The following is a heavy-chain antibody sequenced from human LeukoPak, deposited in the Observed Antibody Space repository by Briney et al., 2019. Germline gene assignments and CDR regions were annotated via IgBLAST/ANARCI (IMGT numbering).Heavy chain of an antibody. D-gene: IGHD1-7*01. V-gene: IGHV1-2*02. CDR1: GYTFTGYY. CDR3: ARAPSTGTAS. CDR2: INPNNGGT. J-gene: IGHJ5*02. Sequence: ASVKVSCKASGYTFTGYYMHWVRQAPGPGLEWMGWINPNNGGTNYAQKFQRRVTMTRATSIRTAYMELSRLRSQDTAVYYCARAPSTGTASWGQGTLVTVSS.